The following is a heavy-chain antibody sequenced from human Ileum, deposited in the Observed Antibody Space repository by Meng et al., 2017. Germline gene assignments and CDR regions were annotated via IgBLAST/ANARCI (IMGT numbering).Heavy chain of an antibody. V-gene: IGHV3-23*01. CDR2: ISGNGYTT. CDR3: AKYYASGSFYSFDS. J-gene: IGHJ4*02. CDR1: GFTFINYA. D-gene: IGHD3-10*01. Sequence: EVQLLDSGGGLVQPGGSLRLSCAASGFTFINYAMSWVRQGPGKGLQWVSSISGNGYTTFYADSVRGRFSISRDNSNNKLFLQMNSLRADDTAVYYCAKYYASGSFYSFDSWGQGTLVTVSS.